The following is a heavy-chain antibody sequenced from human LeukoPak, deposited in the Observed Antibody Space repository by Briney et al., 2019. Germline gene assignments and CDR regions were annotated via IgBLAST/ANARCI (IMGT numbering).Heavy chain of an antibody. CDR2: IYHSGST. CDR1: GYSISSGYY. Sequence: PSETLSLTCTVSGYSISSGYYWGWIRQPPGKGLDWIGNIYHSGSTYYNPSLKSRVTISVDTSKNQFSLKLSSVTAADTAVYYCARMGCSGGSCYSRWYYYMDVWGKGTTVTVSS. CDR3: ARMGCSGGSCYSRWYYYMDV. D-gene: IGHD2-15*01. J-gene: IGHJ6*03. V-gene: IGHV4-38-2*02.